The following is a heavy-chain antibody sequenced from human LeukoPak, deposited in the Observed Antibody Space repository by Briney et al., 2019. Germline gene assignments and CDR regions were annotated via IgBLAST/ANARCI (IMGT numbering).Heavy chain of an antibody. J-gene: IGHJ3*02. CDR3: ARDGRVGATEARAFDI. Sequence: ASVKVSCKASGGTFSSYAISWVRQAPGQGLEWMGGIIPIFGTANYAQKFQGRVTITTDESTGTAYMELSSLRSEDTAVYYCARDGRVGATEARAFDIWGQGTMVTVSS. D-gene: IGHD1-26*01. CDR2: IIPIFGTA. CDR1: GGTFSSYA. V-gene: IGHV1-69*05.